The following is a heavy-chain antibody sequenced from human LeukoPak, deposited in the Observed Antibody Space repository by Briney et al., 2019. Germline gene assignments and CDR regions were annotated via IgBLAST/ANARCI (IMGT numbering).Heavy chain of an antibody. CDR1: GNSLIYLS. D-gene: IGHD1-26*01. CDR2: LDPEGGGL. V-gene: IGHV1-24*01. CDR3: AAYRGAHHKTFDY. J-gene: IGHJ4*02. Sequence: ASVKVSCKVSGNSLIYLSMHWVRQAPGKGLEWLGGLDPEGGGLIHAQNFQGRVIMTEDTSTDTAYMELSSLKSEDTAVYYCAAYRGAHHKTFDYWGRGTLVTVSS.